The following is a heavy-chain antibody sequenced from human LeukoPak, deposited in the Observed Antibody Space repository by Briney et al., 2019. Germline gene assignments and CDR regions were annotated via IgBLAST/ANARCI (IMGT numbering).Heavy chain of an antibody. D-gene: IGHD3-22*01. CDR1: GFTFSSYG. V-gene: IGHV3-30*18. CDR3: AKLPYYYDSSGREDAFDI. Sequence: GGSLRLSCAASGFTFSSYGMHWVRQAPGRGLGWVAVISYDGSNKYYADSVKGRFTISRDNSKNTLYLQMNSLRAEDTAVYYCAKLPYYYDSSGREDAFDIWGQGTMVTVSS. J-gene: IGHJ3*02. CDR2: ISYDGSNK.